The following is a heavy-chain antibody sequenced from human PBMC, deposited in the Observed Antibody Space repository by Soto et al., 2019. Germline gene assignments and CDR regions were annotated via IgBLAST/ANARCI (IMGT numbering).Heavy chain of an antibody. CDR3: AREGIAVAGTGQNWFDP. Sequence: SVKVSCKASGGTFSSYAISWVRQAPGQGLEWMGGIIPIFGTANYAQKFQGRVTITADESTSTAYMELSSLRSEDTAVYYCAREGIAVAGTGQNWFDPWGQGTLVTVSS. CDR1: GGTFSSYA. D-gene: IGHD6-19*01. V-gene: IGHV1-69*13. J-gene: IGHJ5*02. CDR2: IIPIFGTA.